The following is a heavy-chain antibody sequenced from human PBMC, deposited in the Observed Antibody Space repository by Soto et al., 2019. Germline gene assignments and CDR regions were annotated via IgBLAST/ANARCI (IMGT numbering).Heavy chain of an antibody. CDR3: AKASSPAKGKFLEWLPNTANDY. Sequence: TGGSLRLSCAASGFTFSSYAMSWVRQAPGKGLEWGSAISGSGGSTYYAESVKGRVTIARDNSKNTLYLQMNSLRAAATAVYYCAKASSPAKGKFLEWLPNTANDYWGQGTLVTVSS. J-gene: IGHJ4*02. D-gene: IGHD3-3*01. V-gene: IGHV3-23*01. CDR2: ISGSGGST. CDR1: GFTFSSYA.